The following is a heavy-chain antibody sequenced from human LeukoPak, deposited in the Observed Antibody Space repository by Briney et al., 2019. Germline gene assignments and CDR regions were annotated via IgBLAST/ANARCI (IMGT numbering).Heavy chain of an antibody. V-gene: IGHV4-61*02. CDR1: GGSISSGSHY. J-gene: IGHJ4*02. D-gene: IGHD2-21*02. Sequence: SQTLSLTCTVSGGSISSGSHYWSWIRQPAGKGLEWIGRIYTSGSTNYNPSLKSRVTIAVDTSKNQFSLKLRSVTAADTAVYYCARDQAYCGGDCYFDFWGQGTLVTVSS. CDR3: ARDQAYCGGDCYFDF. CDR2: IYTSGST.